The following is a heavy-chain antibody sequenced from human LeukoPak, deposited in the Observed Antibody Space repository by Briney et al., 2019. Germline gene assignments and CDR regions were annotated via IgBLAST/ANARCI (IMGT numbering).Heavy chain of an antibody. CDR3: ARDFWVREKKFDN. J-gene: IGHJ4*02. CDR2: ISAYNGNT. V-gene: IGHV1-18*01. D-gene: IGHD3-10*01. CDR1: GYTFTSYG. Sequence: ASVKVSCKASGYTFTSYGISWVRQAPGQGLEWMGWISAYNGNTNYAQKLQGRVTMTTDTSTRTAYMELRSLRSDDTAVYYCARDFWVREKKFDNWAKEPRVTVPS.